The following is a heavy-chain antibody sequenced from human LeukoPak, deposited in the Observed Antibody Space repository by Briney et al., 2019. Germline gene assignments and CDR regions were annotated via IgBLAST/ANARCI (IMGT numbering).Heavy chain of an antibody. CDR2: ISWNSGSI. CDR1: GFTFDDYA. CDR3: ANGREEQWSPPVDI. D-gene: IGHD6-19*01. J-gene: IGHJ3*02. Sequence: PGGSLRLSCAASGFTFDDYAMHWVRQAPGKGLEWVSGISWNSGSIGYADSVKGRFTISRDNAKNSLYLQMNSLRAEDTALYYCANGREEQWSPPVDIWGQGTMVTVSS. V-gene: IGHV3-9*01.